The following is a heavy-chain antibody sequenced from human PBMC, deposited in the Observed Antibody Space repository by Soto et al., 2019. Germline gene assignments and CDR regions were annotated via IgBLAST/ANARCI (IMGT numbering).Heavy chain of an antibody. D-gene: IGHD1-7*01. CDR2: LSGRGEDT. CDR1: GFTFVNYA. V-gene: IGHV3-23*01. CDR3: AKDHRNLAWFDP. Sequence: EVQLLESGGGLVQPGGSLRLSCAASGFTFVNYAMHWLRQAPGKGLEWVSSLSGRGEDTYYGDTVKGRFTISRDNLKNILFLQMNSLRVEDTAIYFCAKDHRNLAWFDPWGQGTLVTVSS. J-gene: IGHJ5*02.